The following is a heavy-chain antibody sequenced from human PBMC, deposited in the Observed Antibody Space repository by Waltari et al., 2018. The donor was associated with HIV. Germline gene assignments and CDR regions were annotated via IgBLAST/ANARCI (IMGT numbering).Heavy chain of an antibody. D-gene: IGHD3-22*01. V-gene: IGHV3-23*01. CDR1: GFTFRIYA. Sequence: EVQLLESGGGLVQPGGSLRTSCAASGFTFRIYAMSWVRQAHGKGLEWVSSIRGSCGSTYYAYSVKGRFTVSRDNSKDTLFLQMNSLRAEDTALYYCAKEGIIVITDAFDIWGQGTMVIVSS. CDR3: AKEGIIVITDAFDI. CDR2: IRGSCGST. J-gene: IGHJ3*02.